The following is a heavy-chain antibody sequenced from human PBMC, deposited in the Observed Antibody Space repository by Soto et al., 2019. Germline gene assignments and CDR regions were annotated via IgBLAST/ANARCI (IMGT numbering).Heavy chain of an antibody. J-gene: IGHJ5*02. V-gene: IGHV4-31*03. D-gene: IGHD3-3*01. CDR2: IYYSGST. Sequence: SETLSLTCTVSGGSISSGGYYWSWIRQHPGKGLEWIGYIYYSGSTYYNPSLKSRVTISVDTSKNQFSLKLSSVTAADTAVYYCARAERIFGVVINNWFDPWGQGALVTVSS. CDR1: GGSISSGGYY. CDR3: ARAERIFGVVINNWFDP.